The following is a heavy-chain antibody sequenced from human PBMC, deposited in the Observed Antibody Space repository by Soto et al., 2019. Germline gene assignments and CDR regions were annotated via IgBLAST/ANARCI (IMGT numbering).Heavy chain of an antibody. D-gene: IGHD3-3*01. Sequence: PSDPLSLTFAFSGGSISIGGYSWSWIRQPPGKGLEWIGYIYHSGSTYYNPSLKSRVTISVDRSKNQFSLKLSSVTAADTAVYYCASLWRLAHGNNWLDLCGKRTRVTV. J-gene: IGHJ5*02. CDR1: GGSISIGGYS. V-gene: IGHV4-30-2*01. CDR2: IYHSGST. CDR3: ASLWRLAHGNNWLDL.